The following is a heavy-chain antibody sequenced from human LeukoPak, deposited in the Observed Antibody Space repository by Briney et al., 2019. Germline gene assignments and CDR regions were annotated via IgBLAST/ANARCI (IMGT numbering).Heavy chain of an antibody. J-gene: IGHJ3*02. V-gene: IGHV3-23*01. Sequence: PGGSLRLSCVASGFTFSTYAMGWVRQAPGKGLEWGSVISGSGGSTYYADSVKGRFTISRDNSKNTLYLQMNSLRAEDTAVYYCAKLGGDHRGPLGIWGQGTMVTVSS. CDR2: ISGSGGST. CDR3: AKLGGDHRGPLGI. CDR1: GFTFSTYA. D-gene: IGHD4-23*01.